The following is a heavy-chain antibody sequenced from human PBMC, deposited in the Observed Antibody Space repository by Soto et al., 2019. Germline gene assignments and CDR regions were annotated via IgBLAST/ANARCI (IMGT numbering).Heavy chain of an antibody. CDR2: IYYSGST. D-gene: IGHD3-22*01. J-gene: IGHJ3*02. CDR1: GGSISSSSYY. CDR3: ARSYDSRWNDAFDI. V-gene: IGHV4-39*01. Sequence: SETLSLTCTVSGGSISSSSYYWGWIRQPPGKGLEWIGSIYYSGSTYYNPSLKSRVTISVDTSKNQFSLKLSSVTAADTAVYYCARSYDSRWNDAFDIWGQGTMVTVSS.